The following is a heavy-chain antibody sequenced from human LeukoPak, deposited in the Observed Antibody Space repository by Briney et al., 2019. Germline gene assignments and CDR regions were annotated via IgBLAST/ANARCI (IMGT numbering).Heavy chain of an antibody. CDR3: VKDRTGTYTLDY. CDR1: GFTFSNYA. CDR2: ISDDGSRQ. V-gene: IGHV3-30-3*01. J-gene: IGHJ4*02. Sequence: PGGSLRLSCAATGFTFSNYAIHWGRQAPGKGLEWVAFISDDGSRQHYADSVKGRFTISRDNFKNTLNLQMNSLRAEDTAVYYCVKDRTGTYTLDYWGQGTLVTVSS. D-gene: IGHD3-10*01.